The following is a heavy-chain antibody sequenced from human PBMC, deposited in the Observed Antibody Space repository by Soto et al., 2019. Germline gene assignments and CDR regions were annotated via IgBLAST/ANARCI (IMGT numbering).Heavy chain of an antibody. D-gene: IGHD3-10*01. CDR2: IYPGDSDT. CDR1: GYSFTSDW. V-gene: IGHV5-51*01. Sequence: GESLKISCKGSGYSFTSDWIGWVLQMPGKGLEWMGIIYPGDSDTRYSPSFQGQVTISADKSISTAYLQWSSLKASDTAMYYCAGGGVRGVITRTRDYYGMDVWGQGTTVTVSS. J-gene: IGHJ6*02. CDR3: AGGGVRGVITRTRDYYGMDV.